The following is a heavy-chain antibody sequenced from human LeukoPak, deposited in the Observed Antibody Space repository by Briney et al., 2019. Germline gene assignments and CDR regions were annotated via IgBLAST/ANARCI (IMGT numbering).Heavy chain of an antibody. CDR1: GGTFGSYA. Sequence: ASVKVSCKASGGTFGSYAISWVRQAPGQGVEWMGRIIPIFGIANYAQKFQGRVTITADKSTSTAYMELSSLRSEDTAVYYCARENYSSSWANWFDPRGQGTLVTVSS. CDR3: ARENYSSSWANWFDP. J-gene: IGHJ5*02. CDR2: IIPIFGIA. V-gene: IGHV1-69*04. D-gene: IGHD6-13*01.